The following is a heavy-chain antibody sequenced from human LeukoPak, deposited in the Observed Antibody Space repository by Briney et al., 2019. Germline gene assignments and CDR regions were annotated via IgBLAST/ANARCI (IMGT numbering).Heavy chain of an antibody. Sequence: GGSLRLSCAVSGFAFSNYAMSWVRQAPGKGLEWVSTVSGSGGSAYYADFVKGRFTISRDNSKNTLYLQMNSLRADDTAVYYCARVNYGGNSAYYYYYGMDVWGQGTTVTVSS. V-gene: IGHV3-23*01. CDR2: VSGSGGSA. CDR3: ARVNYGGNSAYYYYYGMDV. D-gene: IGHD4-17*01. CDR1: GFAFSNYA. J-gene: IGHJ6*02.